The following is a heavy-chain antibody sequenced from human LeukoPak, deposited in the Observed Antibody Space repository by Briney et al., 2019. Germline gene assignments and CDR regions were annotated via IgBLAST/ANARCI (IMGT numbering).Heavy chain of an antibody. Sequence: SVKVSCKASGGTFSSYAISWVRQAPGQGLEWMGGIIPIFGTANYAQKFQGRVTIAADESTSTAYMELSSLRSEDTAVYYCARGDAYSSSWYEAVWFDYWGQGTLVTVSS. J-gene: IGHJ4*02. CDR1: GGTFSSYA. D-gene: IGHD6-13*01. V-gene: IGHV1-69*13. CDR3: ARGDAYSSSWYEAVWFDY. CDR2: IIPIFGTA.